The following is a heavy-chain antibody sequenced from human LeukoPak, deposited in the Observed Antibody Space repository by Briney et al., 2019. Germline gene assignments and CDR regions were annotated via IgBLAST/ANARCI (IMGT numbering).Heavy chain of an antibody. J-gene: IGHJ4*02. CDR3: ARVLSINYYSNYLLGY. V-gene: IGHV1-2*02. CDR2: INPNGGGT. CDR1: GYTFTGYY. Sequence: GASVKVSCKASGYTFTGYYMHWVRQAPGQGLEWMGWINPNGGGTNYAQKFQGRVTMTRDTSISTAYMELSRLRSDDTAVYYCARVLSINYYSNYLLGYWGQGTLVTVSS. D-gene: IGHD4-11*01.